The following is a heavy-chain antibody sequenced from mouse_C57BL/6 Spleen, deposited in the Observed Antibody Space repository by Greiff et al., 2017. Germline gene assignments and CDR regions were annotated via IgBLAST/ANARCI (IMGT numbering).Heavy chain of an antibody. J-gene: IGHJ4*01. CDR3: ARGAYYSNYEGYYAMDY. Sequence: VQLQQPGTELVKPGASVKLSCKASGYTFTSYWMHWVKQRPGQGLEWIGNINPSNGGTNYNEKFKSKATLTVDTSSSTAYMQLSSLTSEDSAVYYCARGAYYSNYEGYYAMDYWGQGTSVTVSS. CDR1: GYTFTSYW. V-gene: IGHV1-53*01. CDR2: INPSNGGT. D-gene: IGHD2-5*01.